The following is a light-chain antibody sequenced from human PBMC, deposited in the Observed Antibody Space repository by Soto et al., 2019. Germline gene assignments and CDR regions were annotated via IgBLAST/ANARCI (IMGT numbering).Light chain of an antibody. CDR1: HNVYINS. CDR3: PQYGGAPFT. Sequence: EIVLTQSPGSLLLSPGERASLSCRATHNVYINSLAWYQQKPGLTPRPLIYGGATWATDVPDRYGGSGSGTYFALTLSRLEPEDSAVYYCPQYGGAPFTFGPGTSV. V-gene: IGKV3-20*01. CDR2: GGA. J-gene: IGKJ3*01.